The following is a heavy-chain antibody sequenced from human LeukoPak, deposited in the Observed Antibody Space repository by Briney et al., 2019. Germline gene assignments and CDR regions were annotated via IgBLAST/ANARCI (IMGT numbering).Heavy chain of an antibody. D-gene: IGHD1-26*01. J-gene: IGHJ4*02. CDR2: IYYSGST. CDR1: GGSISSYY. CDR3: ARENSGNYRGFDY. Sequence: SEILSLTCTVSGGSISSYYWSWIRQPPGKGPEWIGYIYYSGSTNYNPSLKSRVTISVDTSKNQFSLKLSSVTAADTAVYYCARENSGNYRGFDYWGQGILVTVSS. V-gene: IGHV4-59*01.